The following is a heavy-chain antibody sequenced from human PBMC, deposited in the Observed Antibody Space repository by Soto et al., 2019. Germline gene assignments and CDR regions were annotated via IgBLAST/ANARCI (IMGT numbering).Heavy chain of an antibody. CDR3: ACSPIAAAGSPFDY. V-gene: IGHV4-31*03. CDR2: IYYSGST. CDR1: GGSISSGGYY. J-gene: IGHJ4*02. D-gene: IGHD6-13*01. Sequence: PSETLSLTCTVPGGSISSGGYYWSWIRQHPGKGLEWIGYIYYSGSTYYNPSLKSRVTISVDTSKNQFSLKLSSVTAADTAVYYCACSPIAAAGSPFDYWGQGTLVGVSS.